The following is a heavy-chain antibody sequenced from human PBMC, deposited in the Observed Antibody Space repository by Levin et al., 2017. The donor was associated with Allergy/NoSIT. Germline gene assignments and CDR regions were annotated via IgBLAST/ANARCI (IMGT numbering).Heavy chain of an antibody. CDR2: INTNTGNP. Sequence: ASVKVSCKASGYTFTSYAMNWVRQAPGQGLEWMGWINTNTGNPTYAQGFTGRFVFSLDTSVSTAYLQISSLKAEDTAVYYCARGHEVTFGGVIVILGYWGQGTLVTVSS. D-gene: IGHD3-16*02. CDR3: ARGHEVTFGGVIVILGY. CDR1: GYTFTSYA. J-gene: IGHJ4*02. V-gene: IGHV7-4-1*02.